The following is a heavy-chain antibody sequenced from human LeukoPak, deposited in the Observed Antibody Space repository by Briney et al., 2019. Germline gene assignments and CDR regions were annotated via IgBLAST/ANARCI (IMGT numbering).Heavy chain of an antibody. CDR3: ARYCTSTTCILRGFDY. Sequence: ASETLSLTCSVSGYSFTSGHYWGWIRRPPGKGLEWIANIYHTGSAHYNPSLKSRVTISVDTSKNQFSLKLSSVTAADTAVYYCARYCTSTTCILRGFDYWGQGTLVTVSS. D-gene: IGHD2-2*01. CDR1: GYSFTSGHY. V-gene: IGHV4-38-2*01. J-gene: IGHJ4*02. CDR2: IYHTGSA.